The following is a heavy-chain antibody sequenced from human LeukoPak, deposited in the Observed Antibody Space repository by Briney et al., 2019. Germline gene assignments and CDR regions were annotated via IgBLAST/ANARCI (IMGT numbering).Heavy chain of an antibody. CDR2: INSDGSST. Sequence: GGSLRLSCAASGFTFSNYWMHWVRQAPGKGLVWVSRINSDGSSTSYADSVKGRFTISRDNAKNTLYLQMNSLRAEDTAVYDCARGRGRGDYDFWSGYYPDYWGQGTLVTVSS. J-gene: IGHJ4*02. V-gene: IGHV3-74*01. D-gene: IGHD3-3*01. CDR3: ARGRGRGDYDFWSGYYPDY. CDR1: GFTFSNYW.